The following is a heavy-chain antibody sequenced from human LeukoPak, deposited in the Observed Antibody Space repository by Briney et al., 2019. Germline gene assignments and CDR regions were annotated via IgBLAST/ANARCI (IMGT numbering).Heavy chain of an antibody. J-gene: IGHJ5*02. CDR3: ARDSNYDEVPFDP. D-gene: IGHD3-3*01. Sequence: SETLPLTCTVSGGSISSGSYYWSWIRQPAGKGLEWIGRIYTSGSTNYNPSLKSRVTISVDTPKNQFSLKLSSVTAADTAVYYCARDSNYDEVPFDPWGQGTLVTVSS. V-gene: IGHV4-61*02. CDR1: GGSISSGSYY. CDR2: IYTSGST.